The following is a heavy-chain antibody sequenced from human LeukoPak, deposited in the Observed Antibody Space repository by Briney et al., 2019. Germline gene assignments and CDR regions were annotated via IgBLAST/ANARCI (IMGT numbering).Heavy chain of an antibody. CDR3: AIHAGYYDSSAYY. CDR2: IYPGDSDT. J-gene: IGHJ4*02. D-gene: IGHD3-22*01. V-gene: IGHV5-51*01. Sequence: GESLKISCXGSGYSFTCYWIGWVRQMTGKGLEWMGIIYPGDSDTRYSPSFQGQVTISADKSISTAYLQWSSLKASDTAMYYCAIHAGYYDSSAYYWGQGTLVTVSS. CDR1: GYSFTCYW.